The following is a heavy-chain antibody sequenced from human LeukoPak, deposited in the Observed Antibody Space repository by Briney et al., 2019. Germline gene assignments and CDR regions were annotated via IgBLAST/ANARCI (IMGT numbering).Heavy chain of an antibody. CDR1: GGSISSYY. CDR2: IYYSGST. CDR3: ARVYSSSSNDMDV. D-gene: IGHD6-6*01. Sequence: SETLSLXCTVSGGSISSYYWSWIRQPPGKGLEWIGYIYYSGSTNYNPSLKSRVTISVDTSKNQFSLKLSSVTAADTAVYYCARVYSSSSNDMDVWGKGTTVTVSS. J-gene: IGHJ6*03. V-gene: IGHV4-59*01.